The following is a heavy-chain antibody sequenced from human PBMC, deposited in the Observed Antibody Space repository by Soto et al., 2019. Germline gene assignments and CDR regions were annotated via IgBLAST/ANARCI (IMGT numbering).Heavy chain of an antibody. Sequence: EVQLVESGGGLVQPGGSLRLSCAASGFTFGTYWMTWVRQAPGKELECVGNIKPDGSERYYVDSVKGRFTISRDNAKNSLYLHMNSLRAEGTAVYYCATDLHREQYWGQGTLVTVSS. V-gene: IGHV3-7*04. CDR2: IKPDGSER. D-gene: IGHD1-1*01. J-gene: IGHJ4*02. CDR3: ATDLHREQY. CDR1: GFTFGTYW.